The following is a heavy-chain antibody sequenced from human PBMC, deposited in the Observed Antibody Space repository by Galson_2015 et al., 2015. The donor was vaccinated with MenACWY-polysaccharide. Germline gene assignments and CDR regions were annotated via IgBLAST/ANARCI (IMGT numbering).Heavy chain of an antibody. J-gene: IGHJ4*02. CDR3: ARTNGDFDY. CDR2: MNPNSGNS. Sequence: SVKVSCKASGYTLTNYDINWVRQATGQGLEWLGWMNPNSGNSGYAQKFHGRITLTKDTSISTAYLELSSLRSEDTAVYYCARTNGDFDYWGQGTLVTVSS. D-gene: IGHD2-8*01. V-gene: IGHV1-8*01. CDR1: GYTLTNYD.